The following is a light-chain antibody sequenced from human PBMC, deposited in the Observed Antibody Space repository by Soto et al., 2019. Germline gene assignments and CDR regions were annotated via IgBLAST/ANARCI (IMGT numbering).Light chain of an antibody. J-gene: IGLJ2*01. V-gene: IGLV4-69*01. Sequence: QTVVTQSPSASASLGASVKLTCTLSSGHSNYAIAWHQQQSEKGPRYLMKLNSDGSHNKGDGIPDRFSGSSSGAERYLTISSLQSEDEADYYCQTWGSGIVVFGGGTKFTVL. CDR1: SGHSNYA. CDR3: QTWGSGIVV. CDR2: LNSDGSH.